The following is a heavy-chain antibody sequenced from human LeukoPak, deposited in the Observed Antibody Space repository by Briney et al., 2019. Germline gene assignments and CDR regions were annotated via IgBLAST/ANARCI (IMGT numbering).Heavy chain of an antibody. CDR1: GLDFSNYW. D-gene: IGHD3-16*01. V-gene: IGHV3-74*01. J-gene: IGHJ4*02. CDR3: ASAYTYVRLGDH. CDR2: TNLHGTTV. Sequence: PGGSLRLSCVVSGLDFSNYWMHWARQAPGKGLVWVARTNLHGTTVDYADSVKGRFTISRDNVKNTLFLQMNSLRAEDTAVYYCASAYTYVRLGDHWGQGTLVTVPS.